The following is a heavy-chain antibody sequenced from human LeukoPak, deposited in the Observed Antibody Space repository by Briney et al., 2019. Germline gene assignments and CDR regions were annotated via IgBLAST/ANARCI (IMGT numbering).Heavy chain of an antibody. CDR2: INPYNDNT. CDR3: ARAKDQPKEYYYYYYMDV. J-gene: IGHJ6*03. CDR1: GYAFTNYG. Sequence: ASVKVSCKTSGYAFTNYGISWVRQAPGQGLEWMGWINPYNDNTNYAQKLQGRVTMTTDTSTSTAYMELRRLRSDDTAVYYCARAKDQPKEYYYYYYMDVWGKGTTITVSS. D-gene: IGHD2-2*01. V-gene: IGHV1-18*01.